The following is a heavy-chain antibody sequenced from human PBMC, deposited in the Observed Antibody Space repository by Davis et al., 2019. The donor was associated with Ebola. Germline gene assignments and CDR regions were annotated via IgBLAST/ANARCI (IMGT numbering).Heavy chain of an antibody. CDR2: IWDDGSNK. V-gene: IGHV3-33*06. CDR1: GFTLSGYD. J-gene: IGHJ4*02. Sequence: GGSLRLSCAASGFTLSGYDMNWVRQAPGKGLQWVAVIWDDGSNKYYADSVKGRFTISRDNSKNTLYLQMNSLRAEDTAVYYCAKKEGGAAAGLFDYWGQGTLVTVSS. CDR3: AKKEGGAAAGLFDY. D-gene: IGHD6-13*01.